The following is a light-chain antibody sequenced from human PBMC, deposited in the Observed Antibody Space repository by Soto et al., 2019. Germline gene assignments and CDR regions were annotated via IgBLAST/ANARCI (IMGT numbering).Light chain of an antibody. J-gene: IGLJ1*01. CDR3: TSPTPGSLYV. V-gene: IGLV2-14*01. CDR1: SSDVGNYNY. Sequence: HSALTPPASVSGSPGRSIAISCTGTSSDVGNYNYVSWYQQYPGRAPKLLIFMVSNRASGVSNRFSGSKSGNTASLTISGLQAEDEADYFCTSPTPGSLYVFGTGTKVTVL. CDR2: MVS.